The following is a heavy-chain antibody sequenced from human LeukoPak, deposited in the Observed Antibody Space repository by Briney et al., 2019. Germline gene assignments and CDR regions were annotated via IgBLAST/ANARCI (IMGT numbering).Heavy chain of an antibody. Sequence: ASVKVSCKASGGTFSSYAINWVRQAPGQGLEWMGGIYPIFGTANYAQKFQGRVTITADESTSTAYMELSSLRSEDTAVYYCARGADDLSDYWGQGTLVTVSS. D-gene: IGHD2-21*02. J-gene: IGHJ4*02. CDR3: ARGADDLSDY. CDR1: GGTFSSYA. V-gene: IGHV1-69*13. CDR2: IYPIFGTA.